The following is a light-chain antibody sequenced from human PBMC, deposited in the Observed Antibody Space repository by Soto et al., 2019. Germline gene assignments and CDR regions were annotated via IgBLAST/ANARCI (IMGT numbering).Light chain of an antibody. J-gene: IGKJ3*01. Sequence: DIQLTHSPSTLSASVGDGVSITCRASQNIDRWLAWFQQKPGKAPKLLIYEASFLNGGVPTRFSGSGSGTDFTLTISFLPPDGFGTYCCQYYNGNTVFGPGTKVDIK. CDR2: EAS. V-gene: IGKV1-5*03. CDR3: QYYNGNTV. CDR1: QNIDRW.